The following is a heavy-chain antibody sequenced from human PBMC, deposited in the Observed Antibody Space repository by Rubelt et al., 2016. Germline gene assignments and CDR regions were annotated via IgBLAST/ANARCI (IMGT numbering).Heavy chain of an antibody. V-gene: IGHV3-23*04. CDR1: GFTFSSYS. Sequence: EVQLVESGGGLVQPGGSLRLSCAASGFTFSSYSMNWVRQAPGKGLEWVSAISGSGGCTYYADSGKGRLTSSRDNSKNTLYLQMNSLRAEDTAVYYCAKDQTITPMGFDYWGQGTLVTVSS. CDR2: ISGSGGCT. CDR3: AKDQTITPMGFDY. D-gene: IGHD3-10*01. J-gene: IGHJ4*02.